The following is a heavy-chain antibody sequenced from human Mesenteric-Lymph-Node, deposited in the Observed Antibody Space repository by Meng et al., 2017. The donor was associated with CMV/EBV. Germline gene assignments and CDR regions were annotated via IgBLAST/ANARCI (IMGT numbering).Heavy chain of an antibody. CDR1: GGIFSSYI. J-gene: IGHJ5*02. D-gene: IGHD2-8*02. CDR3: ARELLGYCTETGCYTEAGFDP. Sequence: SVKVSCKASGGIFSSYIISWVRQAPGQGLEWMGGIIPLFGTASYAQKFQGRVTITTDESTSTAYMELNSLRLEDTAVYFCARELLGYCTETGCYTEAGFDPWGQGTLVTVSS. V-gene: IGHV1-69*05. CDR2: IIPLFGTA.